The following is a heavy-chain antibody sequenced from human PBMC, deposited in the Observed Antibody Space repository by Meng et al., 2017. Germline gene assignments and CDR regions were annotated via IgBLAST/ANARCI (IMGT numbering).Heavy chain of an antibody. CDR3: ARNKGSGSYPYYYYGMDV. J-gene: IGHJ6*02. CDR2: IYYSGST. CDR1: GGSISSYY. D-gene: IGHD3-10*01. V-gene: IGHV4-59*12. Sequence: GSLRLSCTVSGGSISSYYWSWIRQPPGKGLEWIGYIYYSGSTNYNPSLKSRVTISVDTSKNQFSLKLSSVTAADTAVYYCARNKGSGSYPYYYYGMDVWGQGTTVTVSS.